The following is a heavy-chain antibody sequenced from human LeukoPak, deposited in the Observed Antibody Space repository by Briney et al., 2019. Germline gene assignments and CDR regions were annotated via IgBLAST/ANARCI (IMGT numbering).Heavy chain of an antibody. CDR2: IKEDGSEK. CDR3: ARHDPLSGYYYDSSGHHDAFDI. Sequence: GGSLRLSCAASGFTFSSYWMTWVRQAPGKGLEWVANIKEDGSEKYYVDSVKGRFTNSRDNAKNSLYLQMNSLRAEDTAVYYCARHDPLSGYYYDSSGHHDAFDIWGQGIMVTVSS. D-gene: IGHD3-22*01. V-gene: IGHV3-7*01. CDR1: GFTFSSYW. J-gene: IGHJ3*02.